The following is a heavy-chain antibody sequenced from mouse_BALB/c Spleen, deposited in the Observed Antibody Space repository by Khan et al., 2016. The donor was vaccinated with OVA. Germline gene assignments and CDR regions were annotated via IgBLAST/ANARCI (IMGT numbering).Heavy chain of an antibody. CDR2: INTYTGEP. CDR3: ARVGYNGTMDS. CDR1: GYTFTNYG. V-gene: IGHV9-3-1*01. D-gene: IGHD2-14*01. Sequence: QIQLVQSGPELKKPGETVKISCKASGYTFTNYGMNWVKQAPGKGLKWMGWINTYTGEPTYANELKGRFAFSLETSASTAYLQINNLKNEDTATYFCARVGYNGTMDSWGQGTSVTVSS. J-gene: IGHJ4*01.